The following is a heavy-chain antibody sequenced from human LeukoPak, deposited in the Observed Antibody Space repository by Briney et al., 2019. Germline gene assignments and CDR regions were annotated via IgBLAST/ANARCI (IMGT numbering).Heavy chain of an antibody. CDR1: GFTFTNYA. Sequence: PGGSLRLSCAASGFTFTNYALSWVRQAPGKGLEWVSAISGSGGSTYYADSVKGRFTISRDNSKNTLYLQMNSLRAEDTAVYYCAKEARRVVENFDYWGQGTLVTVSS. CDR2: ISGSGGST. V-gene: IGHV3-23*01. D-gene: IGHD6-6*01. CDR3: AKEARRVVENFDY. J-gene: IGHJ4*02.